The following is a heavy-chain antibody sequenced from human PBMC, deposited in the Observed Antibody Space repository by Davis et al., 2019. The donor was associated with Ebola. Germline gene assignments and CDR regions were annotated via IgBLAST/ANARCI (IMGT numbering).Heavy chain of an antibody. Sequence: GESLKISCAASGFTFSSYWMSWVRQAPGKGLEWVANIKQDGSEKYYVDSVKGRFTISRDNAKNSLYLQMNSLRAEDTAVYYCARVGLYYGMDVWGQGTTVTVSS. CDR1: GFTFSSYW. CDR2: IKQDGSEK. V-gene: IGHV3-7*01. J-gene: IGHJ6*02. CDR3: ARVGLYYGMDV. D-gene: IGHD3-10*01.